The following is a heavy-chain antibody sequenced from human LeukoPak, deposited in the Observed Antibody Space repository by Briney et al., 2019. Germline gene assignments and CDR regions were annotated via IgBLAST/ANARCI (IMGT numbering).Heavy chain of an antibody. CDR1: GGSFSDYY. D-gene: IGHD2-2*01. J-gene: IGHJ5*02. CDR3: ARGPFTFSSTWPRAPKRGMDP. CDR2: INHSGST. Sequence: SETLSLTCAVYGGSFSDYYWSWIRQPPGKGLEWIGEINHSGSTNYNPSLKSRVTISVDTSKNQFSRKLSSVTAADTAVYYCARGPFTFSSTWPRAPKRGMDPWGQGTLVTVSS. V-gene: IGHV4-34*01.